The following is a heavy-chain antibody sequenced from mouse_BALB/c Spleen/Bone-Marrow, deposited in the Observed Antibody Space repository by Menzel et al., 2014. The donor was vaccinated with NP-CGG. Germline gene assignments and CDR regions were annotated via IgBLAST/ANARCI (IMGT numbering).Heavy chain of an antibody. CDR2: INPDSNTI. Sequence: EVKLVESGGGLVQPGGSLKLSCAASGFDFXSYWMSWVRQAPGKGLEWIGEINPDSNTINYTPSLKDKFIISRDNAKNTLYLQISKVRSEDTALYYCARIGYYGWFAYWGQETLVTVSA. J-gene: IGHJ3*01. CDR1: GFDFXSYW. CDR3: ARIGYYGWFAY. D-gene: IGHD2-3*01. V-gene: IGHV4-1*02.